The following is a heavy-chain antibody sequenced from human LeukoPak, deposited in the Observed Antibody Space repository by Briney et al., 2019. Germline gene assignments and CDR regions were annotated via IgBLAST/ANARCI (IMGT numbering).Heavy chain of an antibody. D-gene: IGHD6-13*01. CDR1: GFTFSSYW. Sequence: GSLRLSCAASGFTFSSYWMHWVRQAPGKGPVWVSRINSDGSDTSYADSVKGRFTVSRDNAKNTLYLQMNSLRPEDTALYYCATSSSWYPVSSDHWGRGTLVTVSS. V-gene: IGHV3-74*01. CDR3: ATSSSWYPVSSDH. J-gene: IGHJ4*02. CDR2: INSDGSDT.